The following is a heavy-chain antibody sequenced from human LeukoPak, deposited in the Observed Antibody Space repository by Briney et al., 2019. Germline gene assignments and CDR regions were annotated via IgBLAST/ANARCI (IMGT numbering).Heavy chain of an antibody. V-gene: IGHV3-7*01. CDR1: GFTFSSYW. CDR3: ARDTSDTAMVGFDY. CDR2: IKQDGSEK. Sequence: GGSLRLSCAASGFTFSSYWMSWVRQAPGKGLEWVANIKQDGSEKYYVDSVKGRSTISRDNAKNSLYLQMNSLRAEDTAVYYCARDTSDTAMVGFDYWGQGTLVTVSS. D-gene: IGHD5-18*01. J-gene: IGHJ4*02.